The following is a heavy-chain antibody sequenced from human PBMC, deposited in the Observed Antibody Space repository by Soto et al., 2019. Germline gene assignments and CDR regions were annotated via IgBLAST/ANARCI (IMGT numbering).Heavy chain of an antibody. J-gene: IGHJ6*02. CDR1: GYTFTGYY. CDR3: ARGGEDIVLVPAALAYGMDV. V-gene: IGHV1-2*04. CDR2: INPNSGGT. Sequence: ASVKVSCKASGYTFTGYYMHWVRQAPGQGLEWMGWINPNSGGTNYAQKFQGWVTMTRDTSISTAYMELSRLRSDDTAVYYCARGGEDIVLVPAALAYGMDVWGQGTTVTVSS. D-gene: IGHD2-2*01.